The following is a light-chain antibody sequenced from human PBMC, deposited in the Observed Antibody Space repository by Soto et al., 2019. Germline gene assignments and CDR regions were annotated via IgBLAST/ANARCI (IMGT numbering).Light chain of an antibody. CDR1: SSDVGRYDY. Sequence: QAVVTQPRSVSGSPGQSVTISCTGTSSDVGRYDYVSWYQQHPGKAPKLIIYDVSERPSGVPDRFSGSKFGNTASLTISGLQAEDEADYSCCSFAGSYTYVFGTGTKVTVL. CDR2: DVS. J-gene: IGLJ1*01. V-gene: IGLV2-11*01. CDR3: CSFAGSYTYV.